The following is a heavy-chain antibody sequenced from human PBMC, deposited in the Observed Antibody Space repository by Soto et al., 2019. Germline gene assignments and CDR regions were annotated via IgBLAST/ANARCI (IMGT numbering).Heavy chain of an antibody. J-gene: IGHJ4*02. D-gene: IGHD3-22*01. V-gene: IGHV3-23*01. CDR3: AKVGGNYYDSSGYYY. CDR1: GFTFSSYA. CDR2: ISGSGGST. Sequence: GGSLRLSCAASGFTFSSYAMSWVRQAPGKGLEWVSAISGSGGSTYYADSVKGRFTISRDNSKNTLYLQMNSLRAEDTAVYYCAKVGGNYYDSSGYYYWGQGTLVTVSS.